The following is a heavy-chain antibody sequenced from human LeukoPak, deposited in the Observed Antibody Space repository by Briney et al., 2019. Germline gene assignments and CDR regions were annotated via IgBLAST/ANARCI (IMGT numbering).Heavy chain of an antibody. CDR2: IYYSGNT. J-gene: IGHJ3*02. CDR3: ARFVTGDGAFDI. V-gene: IGHV4-39*01. Sequence: SETLSLTCTVSGGSISSSSYYWGWIRRPPGKGLEWIGSIYYSGNTYYNPSLRGRVTISVDTSKNQFSLDLSSVTAADTAVYYCARFVTGDGAFDIWGQGTMVTVSS. CDR1: GGSISSSSYY. D-gene: IGHD7-27*01.